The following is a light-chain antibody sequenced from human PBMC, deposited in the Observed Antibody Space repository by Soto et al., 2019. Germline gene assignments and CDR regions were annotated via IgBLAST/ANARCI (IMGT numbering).Light chain of an antibody. Sequence: QSALTQPRSVSGSPGQSVTISCTGTSSDVGGYNYVSWYQQHPGKAPKLMIYDVSKRPSGVPDRFYGSKSGNTASLIISGLQAEDEADYYCCSDAGSYTPLYVFGTGTKLTVL. CDR2: DVS. V-gene: IGLV2-11*01. CDR1: SSDVGGYNY. CDR3: CSDAGSYTPLYV. J-gene: IGLJ1*01.